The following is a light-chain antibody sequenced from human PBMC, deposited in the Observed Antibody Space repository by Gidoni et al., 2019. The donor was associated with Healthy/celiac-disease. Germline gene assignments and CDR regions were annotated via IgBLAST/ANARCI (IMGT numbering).Light chain of an antibody. CDR1: SSNIVSNY. J-gene: IGLJ3*02. V-gene: IGLV1-47*01. CDR2: RNN. Sequence: QSVLTQPPSSSGTPGQGVTISCSGSSSNIVSNYVYWYQQLPGTAPKLLIYRNNQRPSGVPDRFSGSKSGTSAALAISGLRSEDEADYYCAAWDDSLSGWVFGGGTKLTVL. CDR3: AAWDDSLSGWV.